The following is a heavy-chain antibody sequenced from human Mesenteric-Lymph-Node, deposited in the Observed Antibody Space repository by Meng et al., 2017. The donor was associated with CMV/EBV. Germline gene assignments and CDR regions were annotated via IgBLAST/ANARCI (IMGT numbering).Heavy chain of an antibody. J-gene: IGHJ4*02. CDR3: ALLLTPYFDS. V-gene: IGHV3-23*01. CDR2: ISGSAGTT. CDR1: GFTFSSYA. D-gene: IGHD2-15*01. Sequence: GESLKISCAASGFTFSSYAMSWVRQAPGKELEWVSAISGSAGTTYYADSVKGRFTISRDNSKNTLYLQMNSLRAEDTAVYYCALLLTPYFDSWGQGTLVTVFS.